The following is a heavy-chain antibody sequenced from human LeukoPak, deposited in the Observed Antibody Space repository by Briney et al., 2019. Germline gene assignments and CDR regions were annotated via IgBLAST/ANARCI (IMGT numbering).Heavy chain of an antibody. D-gene: IGHD2-21*01. V-gene: IGHV3-23*01. CDR1: GFTFSSYA. J-gene: IGHJ4*02. CDR3: AKGIPVSGIRYFDS. CDR2: TSGSGGSI. Sequence: PGGSLRLSCAASGFTFSSYAMSWVGQAPGRGLEWVSSTSGSGGSIYYADSVKGRFTSSRDNSKNPLYLQMNSLRVDETAVYHCAKGIPVSGIRYFDSWGQGALVTVSS.